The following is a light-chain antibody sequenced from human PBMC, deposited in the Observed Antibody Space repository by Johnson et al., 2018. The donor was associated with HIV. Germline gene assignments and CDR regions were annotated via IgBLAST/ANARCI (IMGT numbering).Light chain of an antibody. CDR2: DNN. V-gene: IGLV1-51*01. CDR1: SSDMGNYA. Sequence: QSVLTQPPSVSAAPGQKVTISCSGSSSDMGNYAVSWYQHLPGTAPKLLIYDNNKRPSGLPDRFSGSKSGTSATLGITGLPTGDEADYYCGTWDSSLSAEVFGTGTKVTVL. CDR3: GTWDSSLSAEV. J-gene: IGLJ1*01.